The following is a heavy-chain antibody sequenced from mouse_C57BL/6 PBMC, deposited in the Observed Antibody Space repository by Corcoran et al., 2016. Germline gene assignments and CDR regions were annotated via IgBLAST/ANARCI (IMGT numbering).Heavy chain of an antibody. D-gene: IGHD6-1*01. CDR2: IFLGSGNT. Sequence: QVQLQQSGGELARPGASVKLSCKASGYTFTSYGISWVKQRNGQGLEGIGEIFLGSGNTYYNEKFKGKATVTADKSSSTAYMELRSLTSEDSAVFFCARRLPYAVDYWGQGTSVTVSS. CDR3: ARRLPYAVDY. CDR1: GYTFTSYG. V-gene: IGHV1-81*01. J-gene: IGHJ4*01.